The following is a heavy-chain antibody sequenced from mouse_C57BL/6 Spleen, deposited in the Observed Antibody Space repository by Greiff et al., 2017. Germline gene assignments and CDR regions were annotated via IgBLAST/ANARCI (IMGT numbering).Heavy chain of an antibody. J-gene: IGHJ4*01. CDR3: VREGIYYGNSYYAMDY. CDR1: GFTFNTYA. D-gene: IGHD2-1*01. Sequence: GGGLVQPKGSLKLSCAASGFTFNTYAMHWVRLAPGKGLEWVARIRSKSSNYATYYADSVKDRFTISSDDSQSILYLQMNNLKTEDTAMYYCVREGIYYGNSYYAMDYWGQGTSVTVSS. V-gene: IGHV10-3*01. CDR2: IRSKSSNYAT.